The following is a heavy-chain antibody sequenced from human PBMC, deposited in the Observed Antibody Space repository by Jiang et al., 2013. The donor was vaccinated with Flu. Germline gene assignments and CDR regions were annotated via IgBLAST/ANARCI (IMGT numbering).Heavy chain of an antibody. D-gene: IGHD3/OR15-3a*01. J-gene: IGHJ6*03. CDR3: ATDLRTAYPSADFSYYYYMDV. CDR1: GDTFSYT. V-gene: IGHV1-69*06. Sequence: SGDTFSYTVNWVRQAPGRGLEWMGGFIPIFDTTIYAEKFRGRVTITADTSTDTAYMELSRLRSEDTAVYYCATDLRTAYPSADFSYYYYMDVWGKGTTVTVSS. CDR2: FIPIFDTT.